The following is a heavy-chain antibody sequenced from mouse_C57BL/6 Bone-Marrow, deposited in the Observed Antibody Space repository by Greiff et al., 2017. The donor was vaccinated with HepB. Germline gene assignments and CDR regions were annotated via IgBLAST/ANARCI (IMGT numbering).Heavy chain of an antibody. D-gene: IGHD3-1*01. V-gene: IGHV1-69*01. CDR3: ARWAIKGYAMDY. Sequence: QVQLQQPGAELVMPGASVKLSCKASGYTFTSYWMPWVKQRPGQGLEWIGEIDPSDSYTNYNQKFKGKSTLTVDKSSSTAYMQLSSLTSEDSAVYYCARWAIKGYAMDYWGQGTSVTVSS. CDR2: IDPSDSYT. CDR1: GYTFTSYW. J-gene: IGHJ4*01.